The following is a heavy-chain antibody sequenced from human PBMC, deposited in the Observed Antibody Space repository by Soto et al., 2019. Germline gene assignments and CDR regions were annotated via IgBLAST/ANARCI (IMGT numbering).Heavy chain of an antibody. J-gene: IGHJ3*02. D-gene: IGHD6-13*01. CDR3: ASGYSSSWYNAFDI. V-gene: IGHV3-74*01. Sequence: GGSLRLSCAASGFSFSSYWMHWVRQAPGKGLVWVSRINSDGSSTTYADSVKGRFTISRDNAKNTLYVQMNSLRAEDTAVYYCASGYSSSWYNAFDIWGQGTMVTVSS. CDR2: INSDGSST. CDR1: GFSFSSYW.